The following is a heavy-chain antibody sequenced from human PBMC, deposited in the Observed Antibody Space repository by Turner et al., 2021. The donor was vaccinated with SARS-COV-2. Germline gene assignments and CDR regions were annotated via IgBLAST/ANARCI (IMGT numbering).Heavy chain of an antibody. V-gene: IGHV4-59*01. CDR3: AIDRFRDSVAGTKRNYKYGMDV. CDR2: IVYSGST. CDR1: GGSISSYY. D-gene: IGHD6-19*01. J-gene: IGHJ6*02. Sequence: QVQLQQSGPGLVKPSETLSLTCPVSGGSISSYYWSWIRQSPGKGLEWIGYIVYSGSTKYNPALEGRVTISVDTSKNQFSLKLDSMTTADTAVYFCAIDRFRDSVAGTKRNYKYGMDVWGQGTTVTVSS.